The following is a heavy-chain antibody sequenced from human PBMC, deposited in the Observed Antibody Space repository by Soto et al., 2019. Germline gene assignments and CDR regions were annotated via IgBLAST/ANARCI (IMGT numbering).Heavy chain of an antibody. Sequence: QVQLVQSGAEVKAPGASVKVSCKASGYNFASNHMHWVRQIPGQALEWMGIIHPTDGSKSYAQRFRGRITLPRDAPTNTHYMELRGLTSEDTAVYYCVRDRVGSWTFDYWGQGTLLTVSS. D-gene: IGHD6-13*01. CDR2: IHPTDGSK. J-gene: IGHJ4*02. CDR3: VRDRVGSWTFDY. CDR1: GYNFASNH. V-gene: IGHV1-46*01.